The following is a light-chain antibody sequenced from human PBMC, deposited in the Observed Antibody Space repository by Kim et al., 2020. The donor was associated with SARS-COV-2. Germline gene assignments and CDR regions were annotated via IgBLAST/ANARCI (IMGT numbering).Light chain of an antibody. V-gene: IGKV3-11*01. CDR2: DVS. Sequence: EIVLTQSPVTLSLSPGERATISCRASQSIGTYLPWYQQTPGQAPRLVLYDVSNRATGIPGRFSGSGSGTDFTLTISSLEPEDFAVYYCQQRSDWPLTFGGGTKLDI. CDR3: QQRSDWPLT. CDR1: QSIGTY. J-gene: IGKJ4*01.